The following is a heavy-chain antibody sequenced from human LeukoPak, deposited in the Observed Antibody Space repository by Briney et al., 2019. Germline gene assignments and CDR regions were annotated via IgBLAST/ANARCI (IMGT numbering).Heavy chain of an antibody. CDR3: ARGDAAGTSRGNDY. V-gene: IGHV1-2*04. CDR1: GGTFSSYA. J-gene: IGHJ4*02. Sequence: GASVKLSCKASGGTFSSYAISWVRQAPGQGLEWMGWINPNSGGTNYAQKFQGWVTMTRDTSISIAYMELSRLRSDDTAVYYCARGDAAGTSRGNDYWGQGTLVTVSS. D-gene: IGHD6-13*01. CDR2: INPNSGGT.